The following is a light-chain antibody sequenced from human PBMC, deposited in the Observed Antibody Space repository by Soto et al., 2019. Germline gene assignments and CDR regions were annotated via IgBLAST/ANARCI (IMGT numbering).Light chain of an antibody. J-gene: IGKJ2*01. CDR2: AAS. V-gene: IGKV3-15*01. CDR1: RSVSTN. CDR3: QQYDNWPPYT. Sequence: IVMTQSPATLSVSPGERATLACRASRSVSTNLAWYQQKPGQPPRLLMYAASTSATGIPARFSGGGSGTEFTLTISSLQSEDFAVYYCQQYDNWPPYTLGQGTKLEIK.